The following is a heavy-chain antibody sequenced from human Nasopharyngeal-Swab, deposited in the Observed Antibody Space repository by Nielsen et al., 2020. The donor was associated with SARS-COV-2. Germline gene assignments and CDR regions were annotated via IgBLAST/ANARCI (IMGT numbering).Heavy chain of an antibody. Sequence: GESLKISCAASGFTFSDYYMSWIRQAPGKGLEWVSYISTSGSTIYYADSVKGRFTISRDNAKNYLYLQMNSLRAEDTAVYYCARDFGAPSSSWYDGDWFDPWGQGTLVTVSS. CDR1: GFTFSDYY. J-gene: IGHJ5*02. CDR2: ISTSGSTI. CDR3: ARDFGAPSSSWYDGDWFDP. V-gene: IGHV3-11*01. D-gene: IGHD6-13*01.